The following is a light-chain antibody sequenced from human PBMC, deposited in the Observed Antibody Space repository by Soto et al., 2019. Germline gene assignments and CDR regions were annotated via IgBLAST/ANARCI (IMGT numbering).Light chain of an antibody. CDR3: NQYDDGPYT. CDR1: QSVRTN. V-gene: IGKV3-15*01. Sequence: VMTQSPATLSVSPGERATLSCRASQSVRTNVAWYQQIPGQTPRPLIYGASTRATGIPVRFSGSASGTDFILIISRLQPEDCVVYYCNQYDDGPYTVGGGTKVEI. J-gene: IGKJ2*01. CDR2: GAS.